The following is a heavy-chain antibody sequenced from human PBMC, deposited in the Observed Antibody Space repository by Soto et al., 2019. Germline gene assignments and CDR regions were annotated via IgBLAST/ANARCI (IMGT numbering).Heavy chain of an antibody. CDR2: IYSGGSI. V-gene: IGHV3-66*01. J-gene: IGHJ3*02. CDR3: ARDPGIWAFDI. CDR1: GGTVSSKY. Sequence: PGGSLRLSCAASGGTVSSKYMSWVRQAPGKGLEWVSVIYSGGSIYYGDSVKGRFTISRDTSKNTVSLQMNSLRAEDTAVYYCARDPGIWAFDIWGQGTLVTVSS.